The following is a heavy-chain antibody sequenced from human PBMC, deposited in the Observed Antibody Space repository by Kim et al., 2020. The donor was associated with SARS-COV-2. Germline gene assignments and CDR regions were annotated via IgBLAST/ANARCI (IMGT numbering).Heavy chain of an antibody. D-gene: IGHD3-10*01. CDR1: GGSISSSSYY. Sequence: SETLSLTCTVSGGSISSSSYYWGWIRQPPGKGLEWIGSIHYSGSTFYNPSFKSRVTISLDTSKNQFSLKLSSVTAADTAVYYCARHGLWFGKTYYGMDVWGQGTTVTVSS. V-gene: IGHV4-39*01. CDR2: IHYSGST. J-gene: IGHJ6*02. CDR3: ARHGLWFGKTYYGMDV.